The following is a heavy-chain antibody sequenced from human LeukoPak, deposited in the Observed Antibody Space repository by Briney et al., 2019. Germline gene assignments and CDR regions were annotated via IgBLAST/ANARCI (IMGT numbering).Heavy chain of an antibody. Sequence: SVKVSCKASRYTFTSYAMNWVRQAPGQGLEWMGGIIPIFGTANYAQKFQGRVTITADESTSTAYMELSSLRSEDTAVYYCARGWYSSSWYYFDYWGQGTLVTVSS. D-gene: IGHD6-13*01. CDR3: ARGWYSSSWYYFDY. J-gene: IGHJ4*02. CDR1: RYTFTSYA. V-gene: IGHV1-69*13. CDR2: IIPIFGTA.